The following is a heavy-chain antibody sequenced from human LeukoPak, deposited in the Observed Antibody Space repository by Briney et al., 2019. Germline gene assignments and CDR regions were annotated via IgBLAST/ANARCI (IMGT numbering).Heavy chain of an antibody. CDR1: GYTFTSYG. Sequence: ASVKVSCKASGYTFTSYGISWVRQAPGQGLEWMGGFDPEDGETIYAQKFQGRVTMTEDTSTDTAYMELSSLRSEDTAVYYCATDGTWFGELYGMDVWGQGTTVTVSS. J-gene: IGHJ6*02. V-gene: IGHV1-24*01. CDR2: FDPEDGET. CDR3: ATDGTWFGELYGMDV. D-gene: IGHD3-10*01.